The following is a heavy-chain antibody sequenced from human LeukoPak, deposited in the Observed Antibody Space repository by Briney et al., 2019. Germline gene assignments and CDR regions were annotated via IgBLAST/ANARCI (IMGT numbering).Heavy chain of an antibody. CDR3: ARDDSSGYYFGPFDY. D-gene: IGHD3-22*01. CDR1: GFTFSSYG. CDR2: IWYDGSNK. Sequence: QAGGSLRLSCAASGFTFSSYGMHWVRQAPGKGLEWVAVIWYDGSNKYYADSVKGRFTISRDNSKNTLYLQMNSLRAEDTDVYYCARDDSSGYYFGPFDYWGQGTLVTVSS. V-gene: IGHV3-33*01. J-gene: IGHJ4*02.